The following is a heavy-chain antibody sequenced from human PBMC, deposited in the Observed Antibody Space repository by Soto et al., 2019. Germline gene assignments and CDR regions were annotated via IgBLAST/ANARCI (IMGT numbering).Heavy chain of an antibody. CDR3: ATGTCSGGSFYATTLRAFDT. J-gene: IGHJ3*02. D-gene: IGHD2-15*01. V-gene: IGHV1-24*01. CDR1: GYTLTELS. Sequence: ASVKVSCKVSGYTLTELSMHWVRQAPGKGLEWMGGFDPEDGETIYAQKFQGRVTMTEDTSTDTAYMELSSLRSEDTAVYYCATGTCSGGSFYATTLRAFDTRGLGTMLTVSS. CDR2: FDPEDGET.